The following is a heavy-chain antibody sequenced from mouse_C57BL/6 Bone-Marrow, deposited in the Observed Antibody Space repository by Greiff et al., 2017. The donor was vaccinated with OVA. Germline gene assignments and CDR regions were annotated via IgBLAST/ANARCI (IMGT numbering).Heavy chain of an antibody. CDR1: GFSFNTYA. CDR2: IRSKSNNYAT. CDR3: VLLGLRAMDY. D-gene: IGHD4-1*01. Sequence: GGGLVQPKGSLKLSCAASGFSFNTYAMNWVRQAPGTGLEWVARIRSKSNNYATYYADSVKDRFTISRDDSESMLYLQMNNLKTEDTAMYYCVLLGLRAMDYWGQGTSVTVSS. V-gene: IGHV10-1*01. J-gene: IGHJ4*01.